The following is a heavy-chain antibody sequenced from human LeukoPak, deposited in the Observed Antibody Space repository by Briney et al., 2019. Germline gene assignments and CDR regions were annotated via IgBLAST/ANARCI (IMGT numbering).Heavy chain of an antibody. CDR1: GYTFTSYG. Sequence: ASVKVSCKASGYTFTSYGIGWVRQAPGQGLGWMGWISASNGDTDYPQNLQGRVTMTTDTYTSTAYMELRSLTSDDTAIYYCARESHITREDYWGQRTLVTVSS. CDR3: ARESHITREDY. CDR2: ISASNGDT. J-gene: IGHJ4*02. V-gene: IGHV1-18*01. D-gene: IGHD1-14*01.